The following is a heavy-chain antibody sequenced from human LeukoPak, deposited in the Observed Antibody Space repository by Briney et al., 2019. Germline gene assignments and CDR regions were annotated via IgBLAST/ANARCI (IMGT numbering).Heavy chain of an antibody. CDR3: ARDQYYDSSGYSNYYYGMDV. V-gene: IGHV3-21*01. J-gene: IGHJ6*02. D-gene: IGHD3-22*01. CDR2: ISSSSTYI. CDR1: GFTFNSYS. Sequence: GGSLRLSCAASGFTFNSYSMNWVRQAPGKGLEWVSSISSSSTYIYYADSMKGRFTISRDNAKNSLYLQMNSLRVEDTAVYYCARDQYYDSSGYSNYYYGMDVWGQGTTVTVSS.